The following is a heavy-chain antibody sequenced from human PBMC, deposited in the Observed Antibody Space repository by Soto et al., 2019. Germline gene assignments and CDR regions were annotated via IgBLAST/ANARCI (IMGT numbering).Heavy chain of an antibody. V-gene: IGHV4-30-4*01. CDR1: GGSISSGDYY. CDR3: AHSYSGRAFDI. D-gene: IGHD4-4*01. CDR2: IYYSGST. J-gene: IGHJ3*02. Sequence: SETLSLTCTVSGGSISSGDYYWSWIRQPPGKGLEWIGYIYYSGSTYYNPSLKSRVTISVDTSKNQLSLKLSSVTSADTAVYYCAHSYSGRAFDIWGQGTMVTVSS.